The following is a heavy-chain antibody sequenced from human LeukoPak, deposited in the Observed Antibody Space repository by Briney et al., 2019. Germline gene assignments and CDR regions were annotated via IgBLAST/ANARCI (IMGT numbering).Heavy chain of an antibody. J-gene: IGHJ4*02. Sequence: ASVKVSCTASGYSLTNYYIHWVRQAPGQGLEWMGIINPSVGSATYAQDFQGRVTMTSDTSTSTVYMQMRSLTSEDTAVYYCARGLQPWLDYWGQGTLVTVSS. V-gene: IGHV1-46*01. CDR3: ARGLQPWLDY. CDR2: INPSVGSA. D-gene: IGHD5-18*01. CDR1: GYSLTNYY.